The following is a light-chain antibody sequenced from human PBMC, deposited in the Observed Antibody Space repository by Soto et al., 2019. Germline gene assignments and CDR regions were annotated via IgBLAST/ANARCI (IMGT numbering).Light chain of an antibody. CDR3: QAWDSSTAAV. CDR1: KLGDKY. CDR2: QDS. Sequence: SYELTQPTSVSVSPGQTASITCSGDKLGDKYACWYQQKPGQSPVLVIYQDSKRPSGIPERFSGSNSGNTATLTISGTQAMDEADYYCQAWDSSTAAVFGGGTKL. V-gene: IGLV3-1*01. J-gene: IGLJ2*01.